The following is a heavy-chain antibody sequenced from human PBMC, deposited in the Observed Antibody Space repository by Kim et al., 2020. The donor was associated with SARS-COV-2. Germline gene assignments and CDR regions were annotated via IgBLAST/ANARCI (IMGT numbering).Heavy chain of an antibody. D-gene: IGHD2-21*02. CDR1: GFTFGDYA. CDR2: IRSKAYGGTT. Sequence: GGSLRLSCTASGFTFGDYAMSWVRQAPGKGLEWVGFIRSKAYGGTTEYAASVKGRFTISRDDTKSIAYLQMNSLKTAVTAVYYCTREGVVTAILDYWGQGTLVTVSS. CDR3: TREGVVTAILDY. V-gene: IGHV3-49*04. J-gene: IGHJ4*02.